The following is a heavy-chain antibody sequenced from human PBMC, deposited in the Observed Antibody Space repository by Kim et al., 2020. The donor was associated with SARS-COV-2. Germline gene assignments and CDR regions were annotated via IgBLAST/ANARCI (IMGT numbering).Heavy chain of an antibody. D-gene: IGHD6-13*01. CDR3: ARDLSERVAAAVFDP. CDR2: ISSSSSYI. J-gene: IGHJ5*02. CDR1: GFTFSSYS. V-gene: IGHV3-21*01. Sequence: GGSLRLSCAASGFTFSSYSMNWVRQAPGKGLEWVSSISSSSSYIYYADSVKGRFTISRDNAKNSLYLQMNSLRAEDTAVYYCARDLSERVAAAVFDPWGQGTLVTVSS.